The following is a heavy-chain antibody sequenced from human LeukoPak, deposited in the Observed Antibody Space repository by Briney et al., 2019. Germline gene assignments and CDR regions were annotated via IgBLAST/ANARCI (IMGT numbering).Heavy chain of an antibody. J-gene: IGHJ4*02. D-gene: IGHD6-13*01. CDR1: GFTFSSYT. V-gene: IGHV3-21*01. CDR2: ISSSSSYI. CDR3: ARCIAAAGNDY. Sequence: GGSLRLSCAASGFTFSSYTMNWVRQAPGKGLEWVSSISSSSSYIYYADSVKGRFTISRDNAKNSLYLQMNSLRAEDTAVYYCARCIAAAGNDYWGQGTLVTVSS.